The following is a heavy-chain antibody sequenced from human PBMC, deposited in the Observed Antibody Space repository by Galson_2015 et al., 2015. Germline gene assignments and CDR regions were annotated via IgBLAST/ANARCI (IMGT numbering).Heavy chain of an antibody. CDR2: ISAYNGYT. V-gene: IGHV1-18*01. Sequence: SVKVSCKASGYTFTSYGINWVRQAPGQGLEWMGWISAYNGYTNYTQKLQGRVTVTTDTSTSTAYMELSSLRSEDTAVYYCARVADYGDYEYFDLWGRGTLVTVSS. CDR1: GYTFTSYG. J-gene: IGHJ2*01. D-gene: IGHD4-17*01. CDR3: ARVADYGDYEYFDL.